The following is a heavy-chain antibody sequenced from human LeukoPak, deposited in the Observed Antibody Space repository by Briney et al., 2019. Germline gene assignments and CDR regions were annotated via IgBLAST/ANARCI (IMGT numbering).Heavy chain of an antibody. V-gene: IGHV3-33*01. CDR2: IWYDGSNK. D-gene: IGHD3-22*01. J-gene: IGHJ4*02. CDR3: ARGQEPFRYYYDSSVDY. CDR1: GFTFSSYG. Sequence: PGGSLRLSCAASGFTFSSYGMHWVRQAPGKGLERVAVIWYDGSNKYYADSVKGRFTISRDNSKNTLYLQMNSLRAEDTAVYYCARGQEPFRYYYDSSVDYWGQGTLVTVSS.